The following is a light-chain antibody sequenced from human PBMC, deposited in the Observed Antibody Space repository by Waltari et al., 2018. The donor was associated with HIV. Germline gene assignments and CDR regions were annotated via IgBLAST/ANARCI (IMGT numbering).Light chain of an antibody. CDR1: QSVSSSY. J-gene: IGKJ2*01. Sequence: EIVLTQSPGTLSLSPGERATLSCRASQSVSSSYLAWYQQKPGQAPRLLIYGASSGSGTDFTLTISRLEPEDFAVYYCQQYGSSLSYTFGQGTKLEIK. V-gene: IGKV3-20*01. CDR3: QQYGSSLSYT. CDR2: GAS.